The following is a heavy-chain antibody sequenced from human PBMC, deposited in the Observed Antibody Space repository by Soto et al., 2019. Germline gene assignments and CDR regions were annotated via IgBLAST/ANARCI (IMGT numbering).Heavy chain of an antibody. V-gene: IGHV3-7*03. CDR1: GFTFSSYW. J-gene: IGHJ4*02. CDR2: IKQDGSEK. CDR3: ARDSYYYGSGSYYTLTTFDY. D-gene: IGHD3-10*01. Sequence: EVQLVESGGGLVQPGGSLRLSCAASGFTFSSYWMSWVRQAPGKGLEWVANIKQDGSEKYYVDSVKGRFTISRDNAKNSLYLQMNSLRAEDTAVYYCARDSYYYGSGSYYTLTTFDYWGQGTLVTVSS.